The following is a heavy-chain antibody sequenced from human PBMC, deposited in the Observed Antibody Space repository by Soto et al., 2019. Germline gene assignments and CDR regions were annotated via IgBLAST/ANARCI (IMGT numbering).Heavy chain of an antibody. V-gene: IGHV1-46*01. CDR2: INPNGGST. D-gene: IGHD2-15*01. Sequence: QVQLVQSGAEVKRPGASVKVSCKASGYTFTTYYMYWVRQAPGQGLEWLGIINPNGGSTTYAQKFQGRVTMTRDTSTSTGYLELSSLRSEDTAVYYCARAGYCSGGTCFHGNCDYWGQGTLVTVSA. CDR1: GYTFTTYY. CDR3: ARAGYCSGGTCFHGNCDY. J-gene: IGHJ4*02.